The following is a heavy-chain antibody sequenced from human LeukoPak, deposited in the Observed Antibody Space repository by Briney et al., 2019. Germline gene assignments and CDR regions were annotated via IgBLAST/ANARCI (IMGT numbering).Heavy chain of an antibody. CDR1: GGSFSGYY. Sequence: SETLSLTCAVYGGSFSGYYWSWIRQPPGKGLEWIGEFNNSGSTNYNPSLKSRVTISVDTSKNQLSLKLSSVTAADTAVYYCARDQYSSSWYPYYYYYMDVWGKGTTVTISS. CDR2: FNNSGST. J-gene: IGHJ6*03. CDR3: ARDQYSSSWYPYYYYYMDV. D-gene: IGHD6-13*01. V-gene: IGHV4-34*01.